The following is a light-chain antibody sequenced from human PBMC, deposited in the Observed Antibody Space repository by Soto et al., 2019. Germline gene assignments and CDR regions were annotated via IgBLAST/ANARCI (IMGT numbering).Light chain of an antibody. Sequence: DIQMTQSPSTLSASVGDRVTITCRASQSISSYLVWYQQRPGKAPKLLIYKASSLDSGVPSRFSGSGSGTEFTLTINSLQPDDFANYYCQQYNTYSTFGQGTKVEIK. CDR1: QSISSY. CDR3: QQYNTYST. CDR2: KAS. V-gene: IGKV1-5*03. J-gene: IGKJ1*01.